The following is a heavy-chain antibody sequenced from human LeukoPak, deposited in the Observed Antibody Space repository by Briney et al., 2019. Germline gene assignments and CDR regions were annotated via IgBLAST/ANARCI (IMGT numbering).Heavy chain of an antibody. CDR3: ARDSSYSSSRTTSIDFYYAVDV. D-gene: IGHD6-13*01. CDR2: LDPDGSEK. CDR1: GFTFSSYA. J-gene: IGHJ6*02. V-gene: IGHV3-7*01. Sequence: GGSLRLSCAASGFTFSSYAMSWVRQAPGKGLEWVANLDPDGSEKYYVDSVKGRFTISRDNAKDSLYLQLNSLRAEDTAVYYCARDSSYSSSRTTSIDFYYAVDVWGQGTTVTVSS.